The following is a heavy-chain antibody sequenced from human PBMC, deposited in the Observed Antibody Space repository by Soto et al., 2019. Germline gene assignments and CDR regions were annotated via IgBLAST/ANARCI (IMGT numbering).Heavy chain of an antibody. CDR3: AKDRRTIPGYTWNYHY. J-gene: IGHJ4*02. CDR2: ISGSGGST. CDR1: GFTFSSYA. D-gene: IGHD1-7*01. V-gene: IGHV3-23*01. Sequence: GGSLRLSCAASGFTFSSYAMSWVRQAPGKGLEWVSAISGSGGSTYYADSVKGRFTISRDNSKNTLYLQMNSLRAEDTAVYYCAKDRRTIPGYTWNYHYWCQGTLVTGSS.